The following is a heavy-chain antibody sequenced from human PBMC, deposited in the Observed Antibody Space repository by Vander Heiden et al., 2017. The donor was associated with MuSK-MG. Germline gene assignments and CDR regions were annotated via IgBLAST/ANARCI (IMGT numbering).Heavy chain of an antibody. V-gene: IGHV3-15*01. CDR3: TTSSVDILTGYYLDY. Sequence: EVQLVESGGGLVKPGGSLRLSCAASGFTFSNSGMSWVRQAPGKGLEWVGRIKSKTDGGTTDYAAPVKGRFTISRDDSKNTLYLQMNSLKTEDTAVYYCTTSSVDILTGYYLDYWGQGTLVTVSS. CDR2: IKSKTDGGTT. CDR1: GFTFSNSG. D-gene: IGHD3-9*01. J-gene: IGHJ4*02.